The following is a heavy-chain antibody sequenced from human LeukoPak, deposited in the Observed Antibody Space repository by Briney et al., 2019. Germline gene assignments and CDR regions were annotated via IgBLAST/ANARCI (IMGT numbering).Heavy chain of an antibody. CDR2: TSSSDAGT. V-gene: IGHV3-23*01. J-gene: IGHJ4*02. CDR3: ARDLSSYYDILTAIDY. CDR1: GFTLSTYA. D-gene: IGHD3-9*01. Sequence: GGSLRLSCAASGFTLSTYAMSWVRQTPGKGLEWVAATSSSDAGTYHADSVKGRFTISRDNSKNTLYLQMNSLRAEDTAVYYCARDLSSYYDILTAIDYWGQGTLVTVSS.